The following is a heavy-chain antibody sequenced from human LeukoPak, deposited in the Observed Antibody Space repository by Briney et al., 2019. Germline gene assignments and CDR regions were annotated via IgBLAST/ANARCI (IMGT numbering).Heavy chain of an antibody. J-gene: IGHJ4*02. Sequence: GGSLRLSCGASGFTFSSYAMNWVRQAPGKGLEWVSGISGSGGSTYYADSVKGRFTISRDNSKNTLYLQMNSLRAEDTAVYYCAKDLVVETPTGIFDFWGQGTLVTVSS. CDR2: ISGSGGST. V-gene: IGHV3-23*01. D-gene: IGHD2-21*02. CDR1: GFTFSSYA. CDR3: AKDLVVETPTGIFDF.